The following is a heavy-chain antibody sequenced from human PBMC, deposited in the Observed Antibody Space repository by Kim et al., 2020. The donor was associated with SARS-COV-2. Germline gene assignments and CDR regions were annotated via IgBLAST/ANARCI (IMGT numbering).Heavy chain of an antibody. CDR1: GGSFSGYY. J-gene: IGHJ6*02. V-gene: IGHV4-34*01. D-gene: IGHD4-17*01. CDR2: INHSGST. Sequence: SETLSLTCAVYGGSFSGYYWSWIRQPPGKGLEWIGEINHSGSTNYNPSLKSRVTISVDTSKNQFSLKLSSVTAADTAVYYCAGLTYGDYGMDVWGQGTTVTVS. CDR3: AGLTYGDYGMDV.